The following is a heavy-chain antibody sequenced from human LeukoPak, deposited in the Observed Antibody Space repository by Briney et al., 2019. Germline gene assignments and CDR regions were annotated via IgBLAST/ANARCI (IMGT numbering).Heavy chain of an antibody. CDR1: GGSISSGGHF. CDR2: IYESGST. CDR3: ARPSYDFWSGQGAFDI. D-gene: IGHD3-3*01. Sequence: SETLSLTCTVSGGSISSGGHFWNWIRQPPGKGLEWIGYIYESGSTYYNPSLKSRVTISVDTSKNQFSLKLSSVTAADTAVYYCARPSYDFWSGQGAFDIWGQGTMVTVSS. J-gene: IGHJ3*02. V-gene: IGHV4-30-2*03.